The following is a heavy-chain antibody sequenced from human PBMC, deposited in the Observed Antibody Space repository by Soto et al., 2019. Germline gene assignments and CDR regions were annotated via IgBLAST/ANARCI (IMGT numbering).Heavy chain of an antibody. CDR2: INHSGST. D-gene: IGHD5-12*01. CDR1: GGSFSGYY. Sequence: PSETLSLTCAVYGGSFSGYYWSWIRQPPGKGLEWIGEINHSGSTNYNPSLKSRVTISVDTSTNQFSLKLSSVTAADTAVYYCARGLRVSSKKWLRQGVGTVRGYGMDVWGQGTSVTVSS. J-gene: IGHJ6*02. CDR3: ARGLRVSSKKWLRQGVGTVRGYGMDV. V-gene: IGHV4-34*01.